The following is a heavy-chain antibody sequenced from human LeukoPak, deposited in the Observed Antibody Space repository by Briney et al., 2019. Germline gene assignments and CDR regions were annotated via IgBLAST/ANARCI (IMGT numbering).Heavy chain of an antibody. D-gene: IGHD6-19*01. Sequence: SETLSLTCTVSGCSISSSSYYWGWIRQPPGMGLDWIGSIDYSGSTYYNPSLKSRVTISVDTSENQFSLKLSSVTAADTAVYYCAKPPRPLYSGGWDWFDPWGQGTLVTVSS. J-gene: IGHJ5*02. CDR1: GCSISSSSYY. V-gene: IGHV4-39*01. CDR3: AKPPRPLYSGGWDWFDP. CDR2: IDYSGST.